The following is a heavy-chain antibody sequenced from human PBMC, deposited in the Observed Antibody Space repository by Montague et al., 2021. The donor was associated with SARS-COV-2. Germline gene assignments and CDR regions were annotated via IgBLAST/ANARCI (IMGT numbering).Heavy chain of an antibody. CDR2: INQSGSS. J-gene: IGHJ4*02. D-gene: IGHD2-21*02. Sequence: ETLSLTCAVSGGSFSSYYWSWIRQPPGKGLEWIAEINQSGSSNYNPSLKSRVTMSVDTSKNQFSLKLNSVTVADTAVHYCARLAYCGADCFSGWEIFFDSWGQGTLVTVSS. V-gene: IGHV4-34*01. CDR3: ARLAYCGADCFSGWEIFFDS. CDR1: GGSFSSYY.